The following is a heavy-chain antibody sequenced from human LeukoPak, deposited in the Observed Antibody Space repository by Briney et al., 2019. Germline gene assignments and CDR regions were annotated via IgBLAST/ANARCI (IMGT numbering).Heavy chain of an antibody. V-gene: IGHV4-61*02. CDR1: GGSISSGSYY. CDR2: IYTSGST. Sequence: TLCLTCAVSGGSISSGSYYWGWIRRPPGKGRVGMGRIYTSGSTNYNPSLKSRVTISVDSSKNQLSLKLSSVTAADTAVYYCAREDYYGSGSHMDVWGKGTTVTVSS. CDR3: AREDYYGSGSHMDV. D-gene: IGHD3-10*01. J-gene: IGHJ6*03.